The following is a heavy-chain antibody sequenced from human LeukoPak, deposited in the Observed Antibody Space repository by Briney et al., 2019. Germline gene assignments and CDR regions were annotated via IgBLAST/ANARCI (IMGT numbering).Heavy chain of an antibody. CDR2: IRYSGSDR. V-gene: IGHV3-30*02. Sequence: GGSLRLSCVASGFTFSYYGMHWVRQPPGKGLEWVAFIRYSGSDRYHADSVKGRFSISRDNSKNTLYLQMNSLKIEDTAMYYCVTDRHSYCSGDICSVRYGSWGQGILVSVPS. J-gene: IGHJ4*02. CDR1: GFTFSYYG. CDR3: VTDRHSYCSGDICSVRYGS. D-gene: IGHD2-15*01.